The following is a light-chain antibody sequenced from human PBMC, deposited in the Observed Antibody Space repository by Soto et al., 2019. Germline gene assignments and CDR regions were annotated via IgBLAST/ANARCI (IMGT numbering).Light chain of an antibody. V-gene: IGKV1-5*03. J-gene: IGKJ1*01. CDR2: KAS. Sequence: DIQMIQFPSTLSASVGDRVTITCRASQSISNRLAWFQQKSGEAPNLLIHKASSLESGVPSRFSGSGSGTEFTLTISSLQPDDFATYYCQQYNTYSWTFGQGTKV. CDR1: QSISNR. CDR3: QQYNTYSWT.